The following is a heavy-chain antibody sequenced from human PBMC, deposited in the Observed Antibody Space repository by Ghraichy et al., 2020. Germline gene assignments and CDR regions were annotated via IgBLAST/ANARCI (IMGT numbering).Heavy chain of an antibody. Sequence: GGSLRLSCAASGFTFSSYAMHWVRQAPGKGLEWVAVISYDGSNKYYADSVKGRFTISRDNSKNTLYLQMNNLRAEDTAVYYCARAPTYYDFWSGPYGMDVWGQGTTVTVSS. CDR1: GFTFSSYA. D-gene: IGHD3-3*01. J-gene: IGHJ6*02. CDR2: ISYDGSNK. V-gene: IGHV3-30-3*01. CDR3: ARAPTYYDFWSGPYGMDV.